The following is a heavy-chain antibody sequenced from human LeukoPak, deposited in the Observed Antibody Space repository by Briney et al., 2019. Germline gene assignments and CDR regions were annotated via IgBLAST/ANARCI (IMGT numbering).Heavy chain of an antibody. D-gene: IGHD4-11*01. CDR2: ITISSNVI. CDR3: ARDNSDYIFDI. CDR1: GSTFSAYN. Sequence: PGGSLRLSCAASGSTFSAYNMNWVRQAPGKGLEWLSYITISSNVIYYADSVKGRFTISRDNAKSSLYLQMSSLRDEDTAVYYCARDNSDYIFDIWGQGTMVTVSS. J-gene: IGHJ3*02. V-gene: IGHV3-48*02.